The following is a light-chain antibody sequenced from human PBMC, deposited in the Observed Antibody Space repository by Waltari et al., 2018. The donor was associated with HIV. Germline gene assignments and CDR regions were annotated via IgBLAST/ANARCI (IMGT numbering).Light chain of an antibody. CDR1: SGHSHYH. J-gene: IGLJ2*01. CDR2: VNSDGSH. CDR3: QTWGSGIHVV. V-gene: IGLV4-69*01. Sequence: QLALTQSPSASASVGASVSHTCTLSSGHSHYHIAWHQPQPEKGPRYLMKVNSDGSHKKEDGVPDRFSGSSSGAERYLTISSLQSEDEGDYYCQTWGSGIHVVFGGGTKVTVL.